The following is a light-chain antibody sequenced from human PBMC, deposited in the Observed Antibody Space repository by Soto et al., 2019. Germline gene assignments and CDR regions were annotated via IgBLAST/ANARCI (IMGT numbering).Light chain of an antibody. J-gene: IGKJ4*01. CDR2: GAS. CDR1: QSVSSSY. Sequence: EIVLTQSPVTLSLSPGERATLSCRASQSVSSSYLAWYQQKPGQAPRLLIYGASSRATGIPDRFSGSGSGTDFTLTISRLEPEDFAVYYRQQYGSSPLTFGGGTKVDNK. CDR3: QQYGSSPLT. V-gene: IGKV3-20*01.